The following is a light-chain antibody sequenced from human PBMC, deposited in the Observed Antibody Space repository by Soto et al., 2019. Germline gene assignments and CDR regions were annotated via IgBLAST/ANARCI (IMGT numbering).Light chain of an antibody. V-gene: IGKV3-20*01. CDR1: QSRRSNS. CDR3: QLYGISPH. J-gene: IGKJ5*01. Sequence: EIVLTQPPRTLSLSAGEGATLSCRTSQSRRSNSLAWYQHRRGQAPRLLIYASSNRATGIRDRFSGSASGTDFTLTINRLEPEDFAVYYWQLYGISPHFGQGTRLEIK. CDR2: ASS.